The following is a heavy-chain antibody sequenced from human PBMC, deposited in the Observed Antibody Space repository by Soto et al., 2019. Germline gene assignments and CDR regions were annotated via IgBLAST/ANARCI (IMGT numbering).Heavy chain of an antibody. CDR1: GYTFTSYG. CDR3: ARGRSAAAGDFDY. CDR2: ISAYNGNT. D-gene: IGHD6-13*01. Sequence: ASVKVSCKASGYTFTSYGISWVRQAPGQGLEWMGWISAYNGNTNYAQKLQGRVTISVDTSKNQFSLKLSSVTAADTAVYYCARGRSAAAGDFDYWGQGTLVTVSS. V-gene: IGHV1-18*01. J-gene: IGHJ4*02.